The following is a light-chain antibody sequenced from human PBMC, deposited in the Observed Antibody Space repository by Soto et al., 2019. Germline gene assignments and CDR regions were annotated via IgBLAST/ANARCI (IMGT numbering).Light chain of an antibody. J-gene: IGLJ1*01. V-gene: IGLV2-14*01. CDR2: DVS. CDR3: SSYTSSSTLCV. Sequence: QSVLTQPASVSGSPGQSITISCTGTSSDVGGYNYVSWYQQHPGKAPNLMIYDVSNRPSGVSNRFSGSKSGNTASLTISGLQAEDEADYYCSSYTSSSTLCVFGTGTKVTVL. CDR1: SSDVGGYNY.